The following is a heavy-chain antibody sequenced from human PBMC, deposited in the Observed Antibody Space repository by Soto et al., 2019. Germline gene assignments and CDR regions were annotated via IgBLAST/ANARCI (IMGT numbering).Heavy chain of an antibody. CDR1: GFSLSSNGVG. Sequence: KESGPTLVKPTQTLTLTCTFSGFSLSSNGVGVGWIRQPPGKALQWLALIYWDDDKRYSPSLKSRLTITKDTSKNQVVLTVTNMDPADTATYYCTHTVQQLVGFRAFDIWGQGTMVTVSS. J-gene: IGHJ3*02. CDR2: IYWDDDK. V-gene: IGHV2-5*02. CDR3: THTVQQLVGFRAFDI. D-gene: IGHD6-13*01.